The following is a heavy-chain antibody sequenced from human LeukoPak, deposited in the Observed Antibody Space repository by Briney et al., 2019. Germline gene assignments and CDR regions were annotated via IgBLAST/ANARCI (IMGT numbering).Heavy chain of an antibody. CDR1: GFTVSGDY. Sequence: PGGSLRLSCAASGFTVSGDYMSWVRQAPGRGLEWVSVIYSGGNTYYTDSVKGRFTISRDNSKNTLYLQMNSLRAEDTAVYYCAKVQGDYAYYYYYMDVWGKGTTVTISS. D-gene: IGHD4-17*01. CDR2: IYSGGNT. V-gene: IGHV3-66*01. CDR3: AKVQGDYAYYYYYMDV. J-gene: IGHJ6*03.